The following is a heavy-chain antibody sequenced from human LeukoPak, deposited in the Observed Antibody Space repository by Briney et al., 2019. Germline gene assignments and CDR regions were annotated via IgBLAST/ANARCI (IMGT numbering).Heavy chain of an antibody. V-gene: IGHV1-18*01. J-gene: IGHJ4*02. D-gene: IGHD1-26*01. CDR1: GYSFTSYG. CDR3: ARGGKNYFDF. CDR2: ISAYDGET. Sequence: ASVKVSCKASGYSFTSYGISWVREAPGRGLEWVGYISAYDGETRYAQKFQGRVTLTTDTSTGTVYMEMRRLRSDDTAVYYCARGGKNYFDFWGQGTLVTVAS.